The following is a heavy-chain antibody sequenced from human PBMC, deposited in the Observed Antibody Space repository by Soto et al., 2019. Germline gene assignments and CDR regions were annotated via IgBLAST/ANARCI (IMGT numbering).Heavy chain of an antibody. CDR2: IYYSGST. D-gene: IGHD3-16*02. CDR1: GGSISSYY. J-gene: IGHJ6*03. Sequence: QVQLQESGPGLVKPSETLSLTCTVSGGSISSYYWSWIRQPPGKGLEWIGYIYYSGSTNYNPSLKSRVTISVDTSKNQFSLKLSSVTAADTAVDYCARHPAIMITFGGVIVVDYYYMDVWGKGTTVTVSS. V-gene: IGHV4-59*08. CDR3: ARHPAIMITFGGVIVVDYYYMDV.